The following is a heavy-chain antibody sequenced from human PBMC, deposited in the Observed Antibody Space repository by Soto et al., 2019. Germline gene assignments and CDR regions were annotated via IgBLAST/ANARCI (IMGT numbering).Heavy chain of an antibody. J-gene: IGHJ4*02. CDR3: ARLVTAAGRYYFDY. D-gene: IGHD2-21*01. CDR2: LSFSGTR. CDR1: GGPLTSGSFY. V-gene: IGHV4-39*01. Sequence: PSETLSLTCIVSGGPLTSGSFYWGWLRQPPGTGTALIGILSFSGTRGYNPSLNSRATMFVDMSRKQITLKVPSVNAADTDVYFGARLVTAAGRYYFDYWGQGILVTVSS.